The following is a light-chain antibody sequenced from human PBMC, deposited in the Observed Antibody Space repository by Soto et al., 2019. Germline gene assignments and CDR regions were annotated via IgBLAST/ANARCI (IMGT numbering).Light chain of an antibody. CDR1: QSVITY. V-gene: IGKV3-11*01. CDR2: DAS. Sequence: ETVLTQSPATLSLSPGERATLSCTASQSVITYVAWYQQKPGQAPRLLISDASNRATGVPARFSGSGSGTDFTLTISSLEPEDFAVYYCQQRYNWPPITFGQGTRLEIK. J-gene: IGKJ5*01. CDR3: QQRYNWPPIT.